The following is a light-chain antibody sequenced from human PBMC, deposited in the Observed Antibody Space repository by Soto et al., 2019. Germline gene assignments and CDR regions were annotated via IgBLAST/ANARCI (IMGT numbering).Light chain of an antibody. CDR1: QSVSRN. J-gene: IGKJ1*01. Sequence: EIVMTQSPATLSVSPGERATLSCRASQSVSRNLAWYQQKPGQAPRLLIYGASTRATGIPARFSGSGSGTEFTITISSLQSEAFAVYYCQQYNNWGTFGQGTKVEIK. CDR3: QQYNNWGT. V-gene: IGKV3-15*01. CDR2: GAS.